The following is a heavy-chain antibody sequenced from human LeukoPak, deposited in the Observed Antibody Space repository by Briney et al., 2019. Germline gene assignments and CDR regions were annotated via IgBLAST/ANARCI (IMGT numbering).Heavy chain of an antibody. Sequence: SETLSLTCTVSGVSISSSNSYWGWIRQPPWKGLEWIGSIYYSGNTYYNASLKSQVSISIDTSKNQFSLRLTSVTAADTAVYYCARQTGSGLFTLPGGQGTLVTVSS. D-gene: IGHD3/OR15-3a*01. V-gene: IGHV4-39*01. CDR2: IYYSGNT. CDR3: ARQTGSGLFTLP. J-gene: IGHJ4*02. CDR1: GVSISSSNSY.